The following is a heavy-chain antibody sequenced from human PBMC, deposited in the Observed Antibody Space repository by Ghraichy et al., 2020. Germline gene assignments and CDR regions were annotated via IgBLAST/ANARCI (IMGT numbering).Heavy chain of an antibody. CDR2: IYYSGST. CDR1: GGSISSSSYY. V-gene: IGHV4-39*01. J-gene: IGHJ5*02. CDR3: ASRTSGSPAPFNWFHP. Sequence: SETLSLTCTVSGGSISSSSYYWGWIRQPPGKGLEWIGSIYYSGSTYYNPSLKSRVTISVDTSKNQFSLKLSSVTAADTAVYYCASRTSGSPAPFNWFHPWGKGTLVTVSS. D-gene: IGHD2-15*01.